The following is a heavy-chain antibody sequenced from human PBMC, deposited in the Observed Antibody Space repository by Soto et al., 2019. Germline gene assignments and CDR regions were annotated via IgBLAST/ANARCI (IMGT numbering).Heavy chain of an antibody. CDR1: GFMFSRYW. V-gene: IGHV3-7*01. D-gene: IGHD4-17*01. J-gene: IGHJ5*02. Sequence: EVHLVESGGGLVQPGGSLRLSCAASGFMFSRYWMHWVRQAPGKGLEWVANVKFDGSEQYYVDSVKGRFTISRDNAKSSVYLQMDSLRVEDTAVYYCATLTVTRPTWFDPWGQGTLVTVSS. CDR3: ATLTVTRPTWFDP. CDR2: VKFDGSEQ.